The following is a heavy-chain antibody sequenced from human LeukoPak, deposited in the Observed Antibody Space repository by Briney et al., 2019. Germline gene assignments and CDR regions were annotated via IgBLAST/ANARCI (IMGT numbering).Heavy chain of an antibody. V-gene: IGHV3-23*01. CDR3: AKDYDTLTGYYSLSDY. J-gene: IGHJ4*02. CDR2: IGGSGGST. D-gene: IGHD3-9*01. Sequence: GGSLRLSCAASGFTFSSYAMSWVRQAPGKGLEWVSVIGGSGGSTSYADSVKGRFTVSRDNSKNMLYLQMNSLRAEDTAIYYCAKDYDTLTGYYSLSDYWGQGTLVTVSS. CDR1: GFTFSSYA.